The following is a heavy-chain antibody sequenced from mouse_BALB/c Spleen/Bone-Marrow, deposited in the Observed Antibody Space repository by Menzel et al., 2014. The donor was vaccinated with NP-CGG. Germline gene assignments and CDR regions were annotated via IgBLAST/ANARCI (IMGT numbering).Heavy chain of an antibody. J-gene: IGHJ4*01. V-gene: IGHV14-3*02. CDR3: ARYGNGLMDY. D-gene: IGHD2-1*01. CDR1: GFNIKDTY. Sequence: VRLQQSGAELVKPGASVKLSCTASGFNIKDTYMHWVKQRPEQGLEWIGRIYPANGDTKYDPKFQSKATITADTSSNTAYLQLSSLTSEDTAVYYCARYGNGLMDYWGQGTSVTVSS. CDR2: IYPANGDT.